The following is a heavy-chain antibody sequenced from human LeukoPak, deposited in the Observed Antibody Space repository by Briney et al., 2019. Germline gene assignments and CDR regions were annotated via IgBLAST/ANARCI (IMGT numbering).Heavy chain of an antibody. CDR3: ARDLEYYDSSGYRGDYFDY. Sequence: SETLSLTCAVYGGSFSGYYWSWIRQPPGEGLEWIGEINHSGSTNYNPSLKSRVTISVDTSKNQFSLKLSSVTAADTAVYYCARDLEYYDSSGYRGDYFDYWGPGILVTVSS. D-gene: IGHD3-22*01. CDR2: INHSGST. V-gene: IGHV4-34*01. CDR1: GGSFSGYY. J-gene: IGHJ4*02.